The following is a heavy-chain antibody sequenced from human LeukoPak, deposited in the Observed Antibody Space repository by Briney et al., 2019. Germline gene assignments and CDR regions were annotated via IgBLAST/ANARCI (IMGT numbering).Heavy chain of an antibody. CDR2: IFYSGST. Sequence: SETLSLTCTVSGGSLSSGGYYWSWIRQHPGKGLEWIGYIFYSGSTYSNPSLKSRITISIDTPKNQFSLKVNSVTAADTAVYYCARSSVVTLPDAFDIWGQGTMVTVSS. V-gene: IGHV4-31*03. D-gene: IGHD4-23*01. J-gene: IGHJ3*02. CDR3: ARSSVVTLPDAFDI. CDR1: GGSLSSGGYY.